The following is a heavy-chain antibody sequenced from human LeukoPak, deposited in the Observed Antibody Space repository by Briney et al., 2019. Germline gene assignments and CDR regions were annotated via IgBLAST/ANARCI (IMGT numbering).Heavy chain of an antibody. CDR2: ISSNGGST. D-gene: IGHD4-17*01. Sequence: PGGSLRLSCAASGLTFSSYSMHWVRQAPGKGLEYVSAISSNGGSTYYANSVKGRFTISRENSKNTLYLQMGSLRAEDMAVYYCARGSGDLDYWGQGTLVTVSS. J-gene: IGHJ4*02. CDR3: ARGSGDLDY. V-gene: IGHV3-64*01. CDR1: GLTFSSYS.